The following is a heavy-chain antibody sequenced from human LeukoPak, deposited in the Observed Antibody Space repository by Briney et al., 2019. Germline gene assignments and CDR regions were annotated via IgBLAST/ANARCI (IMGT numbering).Heavy chain of an antibody. D-gene: IGHD4-23*01. V-gene: IGHV4-59*01. CDR3: ARVSVVYYYMDV. J-gene: IGHJ6*03. CDR1: GGSISSYY. CDR2: MYYSGGT. Sequence: SETLSLTCTVSGGSISSYYWSWIRQPPGKGLECIGYMYYSGGTNYNPSLKSQVTISVDTSNNQFSLKLSSVTAADTAVYYCARVSVVYYYMDVWGKGTTVTVSS.